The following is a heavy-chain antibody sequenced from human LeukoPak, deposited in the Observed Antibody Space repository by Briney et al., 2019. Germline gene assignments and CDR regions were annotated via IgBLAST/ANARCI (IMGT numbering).Heavy chain of an antibody. CDR1: GYSISSGYY. Sequence: SETLSLTCTVSGYSISSGYYWGWIRQPPGKGLEWIGSIYHSGSTYYNPSLKSRVTISVDTSKNQFSLRLSSVTAADTAVYYCARVRSTGATGGFIDYWGQGTLVTVSS. J-gene: IGHJ4*02. CDR2: IYHSGST. D-gene: IGHD1-26*01. V-gene: IGHV4-38-2*02. CDR3: ARVRSTGATGGFIDY.